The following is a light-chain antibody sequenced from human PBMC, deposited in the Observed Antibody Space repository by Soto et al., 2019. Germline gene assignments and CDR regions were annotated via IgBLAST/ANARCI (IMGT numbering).Light chain of an antibody. Sequence: DVVMTQTPLSLSVTPGQPASISCKSTQSLLLGDGKTYLNWYQQKPGKAPKLLIYDASSLESGVPPRFSGSGSETDFILTISSLQPDDFATFYCQQYHTYPWTFGQGTKVDNK. J-gene: IGKJ1*01. CDR3: QQYHTYPWT. CDR2: DAS. CDR1: QSLLLGDGKTY. V-gene: IGKV2-29*03.